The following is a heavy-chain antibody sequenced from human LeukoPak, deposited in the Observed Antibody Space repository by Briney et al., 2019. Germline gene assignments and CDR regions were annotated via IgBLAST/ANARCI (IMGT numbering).Heavy chain of an antibody. CDR2: IYSGGST. CDR1: GFTVSSNY. V-gene: IGHV3-66*01. J-gene: IGHJ6*02. Sequence: PGGSLRLSCAASGFTVSSNYMRWVRQAPGKGLEWVSVIYSGGSTYYADSVKGRFTISRDNSKNTLYLQMNSLRAEDTAVYYCAREKDPYYYYGMDVWGQGTTVTVSS. CDR3: AREKDPYYYYGMDV.